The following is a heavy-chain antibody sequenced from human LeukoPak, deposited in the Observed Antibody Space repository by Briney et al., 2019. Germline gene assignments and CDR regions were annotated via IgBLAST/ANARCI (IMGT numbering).Heavy chain of an antibody. CDR1: GGSISSYY. V-gene: IGHV4-59*01. CDR2: IYYSGST. CDR3: ARGRSSWEDDAFDI. Sequence: SETLSLTCTVSGGSISSYYWSWIRQPPGKGLEWMGYIYYSGSTNYNPSLKSRVTTSVDTYKNQFSLKLSSVTAADTAVYYCARGRSSWEDDAFDIWGQGTMVTVSS. D-gene: IGHD6-13*01. J-gene: IGHJ3*02.